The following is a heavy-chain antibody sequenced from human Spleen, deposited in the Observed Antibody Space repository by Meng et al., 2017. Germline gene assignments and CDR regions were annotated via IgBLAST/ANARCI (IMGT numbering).Heavy chain of an antibody. CDR1: GGASSHYS. V-gene: IGHV4-34*01. J-gene: IGHJ4*02. CDR3: ARGPTTMAHDFDY. D-gene: IGHD4-11*01. CDR2: IKPSGRT. Sequence: VQVPLSGAGVVNPSETLSLSCFVPGGASSHYSWRWICHPPWKGLEWIGEIKPSGRTNYNPSLERRAPISVDTSQNNLYLKLSSVTAADSAMYYCARGPTTMAHDFDYWGQGTLVTVSS.